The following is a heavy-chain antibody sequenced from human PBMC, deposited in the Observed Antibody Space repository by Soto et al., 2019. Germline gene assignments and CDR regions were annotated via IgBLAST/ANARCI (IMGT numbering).Heavy chain of an antibody. CDR3: ARGSKPGIAAAGTVSFDP. D-gene: IGHD6-13*01. CDR2: ISAYNGNT. V-gene: IGHV1-18*01. CDR1: GYTFNSYG. J-gene: IGHJ5*02. Sequence: QVQLVQSGAEVKKPGASVKVSCKASGYTFNSYGITWVRQAPGQGLEWMGWISAYNGNTNYAQKLQGRLTVTTDTSTSTAYMELRSLRSDDTAVYYCARGSKPGIAAAGTVSFDPWGQGTLVTVSS.